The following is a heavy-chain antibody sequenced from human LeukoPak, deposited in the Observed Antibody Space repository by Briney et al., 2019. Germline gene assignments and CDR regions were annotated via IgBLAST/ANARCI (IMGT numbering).Heavy chain of an antibody. V-gene: IGHV3-23*01. D-gene: IGHD6-19*01. CDR2: VSAGGDKT. J-gene: IGHJ4*02. CDR1: GFTFSNYA. CDR3: AKKRTPVAGTNYFDY. Sequence: SGGSLRLSCAASGFTFSNYAMSWVRQAPGKGPEWVSGVSAGGDKTDYAESVKGRFTISRDNSKNTVYMQMTSVTAEDTARYYCAKKRTPVAGTNYFDYWGLGTLVTVSS.